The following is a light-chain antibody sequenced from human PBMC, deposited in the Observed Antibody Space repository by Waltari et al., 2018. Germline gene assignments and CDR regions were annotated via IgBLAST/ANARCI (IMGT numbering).Light chain of an antibody. J-gene: IGLJ3*02. V-gene: IGLV4-69*01. CDR2: VNSDGGH. CDR1: GEYSASP. Sequence: QLVLTQSPSASASLGASVKLTCTLTGEYSASPIPWHPLQPEKGPRYLMNVNSDGGHDKADGIPERFSGSSAGAERYLIISRLQSDDEADHFCQTWGMNIQVFGGGTRLTVL. CDR3: QTWGMNIQV.